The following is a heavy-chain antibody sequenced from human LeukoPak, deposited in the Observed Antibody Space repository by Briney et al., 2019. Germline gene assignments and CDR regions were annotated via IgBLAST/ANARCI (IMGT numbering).Heavy chain of an antibody. CDR1: GFTFSSYG. D-gene: IGHD2/OR15-2a*01. CDR3: ARDRSRIYA. V-gene: IGHV3-7*01. Sequence: QSGGSLRLSCAASGFTFSSYGMTWVRQAPGKGLEWVANIKQDGSEKYYVDSVKGRFTISRDNPKNSLYLQMNSLRAEDTAVYYCARDRSRIYAWGQGTLVTVSS. J-gene: IGHJ5*02. CDR2: IKQDGSEK.